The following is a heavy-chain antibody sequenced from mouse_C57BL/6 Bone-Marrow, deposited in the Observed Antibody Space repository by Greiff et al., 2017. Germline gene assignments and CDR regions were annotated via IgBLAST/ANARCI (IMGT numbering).Heavy chain of an antibody. CDR3: AKRGLYSFDD. CDR2: ISGGGGNT. Sequence: EVQLQQSGGGLVKPGGSLKLSCAASGFTFSSYTMSWVRQTPEKRLEWVATISGGGGNTYYPDSVKGRFTISRDNAKNTLYLQMSSLRSEDTALYYCAKRGLYSFDDWGQGTTLTVAS. V-gene: IGHV5-9*04. D-gene: IGHD2-1*01. J-gene: IGHJ2*01. CDR1: GFTFSSYT.